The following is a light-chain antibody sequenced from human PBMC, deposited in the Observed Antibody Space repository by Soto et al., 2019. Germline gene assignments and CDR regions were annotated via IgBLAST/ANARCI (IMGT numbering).Light chain of an antibody. Sequence: QSVLTQPPSVSGSPGQSVTISCTGTSSDVGSYNRVSWYQQPPGTAPKLIIYEVSNRPSGVSDRFSGSKSGNTASLTISGLQAEDEADYYRSSYTTSNTRQIVFGTGTKVTVL. CDR3: SSYTTSNTRQIV. CDR1: SSDVGSYNR. J-gene: IGLJ1*01. V-gene: IGLV2-18*02. CDR2: EVS.